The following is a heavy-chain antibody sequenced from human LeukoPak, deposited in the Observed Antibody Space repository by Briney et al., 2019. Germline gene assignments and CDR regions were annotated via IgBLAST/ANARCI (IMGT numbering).Heavy chain of an antibody. CDR3: ARGQVVPAATAEYFQH. V-gene: IGHV4-39*07. D-gene: IGHD2-2*01. CDR2: IYYSGST. CDR1: GGSISSSSYY. J-gene: IGHJ1*01. Sequence: SETLSLTCTVSGGSISSSSYYWGWIRQPPGKGLEWIGSIYYSGSTYYNPSLKSRVTISVDTSRNQFSLKLSSVTAADTAVYYCARGQVVPAATAEYFQHWGQGTLVTVSS.